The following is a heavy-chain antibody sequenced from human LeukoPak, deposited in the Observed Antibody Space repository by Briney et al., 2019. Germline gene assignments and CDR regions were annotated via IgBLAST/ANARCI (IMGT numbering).Heavy chain of an antibody. CDR3: VRAQGVGMYGYGF. J-gene: IGHJ4*02. D-gene: IGHD5-18*01. Sequence: GGSLRLSCAASGFSFNTYAMNWVRQAPGKGLEWISYISSGSTSIYYADSVKGRFTISRDNAENSLYLQLNSLRAEDTAVYYCVRAQGVGMYGYGFWGPGTLVTVSS. CDR2: ISSGSTSI. V-gene: IGHV3-48*01. CDR1: GFSFNTYA.